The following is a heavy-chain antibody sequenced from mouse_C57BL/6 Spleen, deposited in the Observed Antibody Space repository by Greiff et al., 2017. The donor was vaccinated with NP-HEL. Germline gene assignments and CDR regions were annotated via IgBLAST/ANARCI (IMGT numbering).Heavy chain of an antibody. Sequence: QVQLKQSGPGLVQPSQCLSITCTVSGFSLTSYGVHWVRQSPGKGLEWLGVIWSGGSTDYNAAFISRLSISKDNSKSQVFFKMNSLQADDTAIYYCARNHLSVDYAMDYWGQGTSVTVSS. CDR1: GFSLTSYG. J-gene: IGHJ4*01. CDR2: IWSGGST. CDR3: ARNHLSVDYAMDY. D-gene: IGHD1-1*01. V-gene: IGHV2-2*01.